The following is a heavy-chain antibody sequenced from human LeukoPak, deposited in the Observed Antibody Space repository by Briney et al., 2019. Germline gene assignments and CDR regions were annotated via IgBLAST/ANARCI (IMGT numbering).Heavy chain of an antibody. V-gene: IGHV1-2*02. D-gene: IGHD3-22*01. CDR1: GYTFTGYY. Sequence: ASVKVSCTASGYTFTGYYMHWVRQAPGQGLEWMGWINPNSGGTNYAQKFQGRVTMTRDTSISTAYMELSRLRSDDTAVYYCARPLYYYDSSGPADYWGQGTLVTVSS. CDR2: INPNSGGT. CDR3: ARPLYYYDSSGPADY. J-gene: IGHJ4*02.